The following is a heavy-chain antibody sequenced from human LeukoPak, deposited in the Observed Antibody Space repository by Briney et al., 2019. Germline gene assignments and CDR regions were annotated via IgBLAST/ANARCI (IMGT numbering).Heavy chain of an antibody. CDR2: IKSDDDTT. J-gene: IGHJ4*02. Sequence: PGGSLRLSCAASGVPLSSHWWHWVRQAPGKGPVWVSLIKSDDDTTAYADSVKGRFTISRDSAKNTLYLQMNSLRVEDTAVYYCAGGLFSPSGDYWGQGILVTVSS. D-gene: IGHD3-10*01. V-gene: IGHV3-74*01. CDR3: AGGLFSPSGDY. CDR1: GVPLSSHW.